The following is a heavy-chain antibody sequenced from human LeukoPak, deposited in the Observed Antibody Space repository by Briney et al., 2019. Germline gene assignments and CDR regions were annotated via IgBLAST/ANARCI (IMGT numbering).Heavy chain of an antibody. CDR3: ARMPLGYCSSTSCHINYYYYYSMDV. CDR2: INHSGST. D-gene: IGHD2-2*02. CDR1: GGSFSGYY. Sequence: SETLSLTCAVYGGSFSGYYWSWIRQPPGKGLEWIGEINHSGSTNYNPSLKSRVTISVDTSKNQFSLKLSSVTAADTAVYYCARMPLGYCSSTSCHINYYYYYSMDVWGQGTTVTVSS. J-gene: IGHJ6*02. V-gene: IGHV4-34*01.